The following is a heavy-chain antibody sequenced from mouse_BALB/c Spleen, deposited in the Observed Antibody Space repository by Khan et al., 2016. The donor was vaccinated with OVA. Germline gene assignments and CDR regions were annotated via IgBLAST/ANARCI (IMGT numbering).Heavy chain of an antibody. Sequence: QVHVKQSGAELARPGASVKMSCKASGYTFTTYTIHWVKQRPGQGLEWIGYIIPSNDYTNYNQKFKDRVTLTADKSSSTAYMQLRSLKSEDSAVLYCVRGGAYDRSDGWFAYWGQGTLVTVSA. CDR1: GYTFTTYT. D-gene: IGHD2-14*01. CDR3: VRGGAYDRSDGWFAY. V-gene: IGHV1-4*01. CDR2: IIPSNDYT. J-gene: IGHJ3*01.